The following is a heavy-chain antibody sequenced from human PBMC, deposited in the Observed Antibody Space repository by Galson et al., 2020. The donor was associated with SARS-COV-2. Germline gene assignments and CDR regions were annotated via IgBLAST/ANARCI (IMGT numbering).Heavy chain of an antibody. D-gene: IGHD4-17*01. V-gene: IGHV3-21*01. CDR3: ARDYDGDYVFDY. Sequence: GESLKISCAASGFTFSSYSMNWVRQAPGKGLEWVSSISSSSSYIYYADSVKGRFTISRDNAKNSLYLQMNSLRAEDTAVYYCARDYDGDYVFDYWGQGTLVTVSS. CDR1: GFTFSSYS. J-gene: IGHJ4*02. CDR2: ISSSSSYI.